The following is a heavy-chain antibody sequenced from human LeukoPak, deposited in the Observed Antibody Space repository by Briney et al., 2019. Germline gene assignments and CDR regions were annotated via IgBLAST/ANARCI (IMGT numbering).Heavy chain of an antibody. CDR2: INHSGST. CDR1: GYSISSGYY. V-gene: IGHV4-38-2*02. CDR3: ARLSWVRGVRGLYYYYYYMDV. J-gene: IGHJ6*03. D-gene: IGHD3-10*01. Sequence: SETLSLTCTVSGYSISSGYYWGWIRQPPGKGLEWIGEINHSGSTNYNPSLKSRVTISVDTSKNQFSLKLSSVTAADTAVCYCARLSWVRGVRGLYYYYYYMDVWGKGTTVTVSS.